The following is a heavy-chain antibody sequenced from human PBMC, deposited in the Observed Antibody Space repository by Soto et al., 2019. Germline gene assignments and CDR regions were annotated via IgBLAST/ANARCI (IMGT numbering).Heavy chain of an antibody. CDR3: ARGPDRLRIHLRLD. D-gene: IGHD4-17*01. CDR2: IYYSGST. J-gene: IGHJ1*01. CDR1: GGSISSGGYY. Sequence: QVQLQESGPGLVKPSQTLSLTCTVSGGSISSGGYYWSWIRQHTGKGLEWIGYIYYSGSTYYNPSLKSRVTISVDTSKNQFSLKLSSVTAADTAVYYCARGPDRLRIHLRLDWGQGTLVTVSS. V-gene: IGHV4-31*03.